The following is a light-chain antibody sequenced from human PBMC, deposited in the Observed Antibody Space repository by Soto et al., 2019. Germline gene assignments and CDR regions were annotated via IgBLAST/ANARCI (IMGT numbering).Light chain of an antibody. CDR1: QTISSY. V-gene: IGKV1-39*01. J-gene: IGKJ1*01. CDR3: QQSYNSPRT. Sequence: DIQMTQPPSSLSASVGDRVTITCRASQTISSYLNWYQQKPGKAPKLLISAASSLQSGVPSRFSGSGSGTDFTLTISSLQPEDFATYYCQQSYNSPRTCGQGTKVDIK. CDR2: AAS.